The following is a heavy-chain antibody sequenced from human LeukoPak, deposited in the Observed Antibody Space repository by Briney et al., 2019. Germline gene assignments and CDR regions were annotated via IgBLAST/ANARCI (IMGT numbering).Heavy chain of an antibody. CDR1: GGTFSSYA. V-gene: IGHV1-69*01. D-gene: IGHD3-10*01. CDR3: ARLDYGSGSRFDY. J-gene: IGHJ4*02. Sequence: SVKVSCEASGGTFSSYAISWVRQAPGQGLEWMGGIIPIFGTANYAQKFQGRVTITADESTSTAYMELSSLRSEDTAVYYCARLDYGSGSRFDYWGQGTLVTVSS. CDR2: IIPIFGTA.